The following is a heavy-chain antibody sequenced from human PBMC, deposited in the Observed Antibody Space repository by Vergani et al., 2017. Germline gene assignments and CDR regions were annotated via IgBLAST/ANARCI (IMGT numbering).Heavy chain of an antibody. CDR3: ARGSCLGGSCYTPLFYY. CDR1: VGSINSHNYY. V-gene: IGHV4-61*02. Sequence: QVQLQESGPGLVKPSQTLSLTCTVSVGSINSHNYYWSWIRQPAGKGLEWIGRIHTSGSTNYNPSLKSRVTMSEDTSKNQFSRNLTSVTAADTAVYFCARGSCLGGSCYTPLFYYWGQGILVTVSS. CDR2: IHTSGST. D-gene: IGHD2-15*01. J-gene: IGHJ4*02.